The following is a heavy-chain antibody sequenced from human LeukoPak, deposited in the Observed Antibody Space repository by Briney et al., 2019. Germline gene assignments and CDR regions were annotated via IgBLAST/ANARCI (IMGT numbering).Heavy chain of an antibody. V-gene: IGHV1-2*02. Sequence: GASVKVSCKASGYTFTGCYMHWVRQAPGQGLEWMGWINPNSGGTNYAQKFQGRVTMTRDTSISTAYMELSRLRSDDTDVYYCARGEYDFWSGDDAFDIWGQGTMVTVSS. D-gene: IGHD3-3*01. CDR3: ARGEYDFWSGDDAFDI. CDR2: INPNSGGT. J-gene: IGHJ3*02. CDR1: GYTFTGCY.